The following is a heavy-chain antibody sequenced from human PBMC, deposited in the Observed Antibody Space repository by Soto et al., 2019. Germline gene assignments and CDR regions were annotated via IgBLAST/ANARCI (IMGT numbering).Heavy chain of an antibody. D-gene: IGHD3-3*01. CDR2: VFHSGTT. Sequence: ASETLSLTCGVSGYSINSVYYWGWIWQPPGKGLEWSGSVFHSGTTYQSPSLKTRDTISVDTSRNQFSLGLDSVTAADTAVYYCARDFGHLHDSWSGPDXWGQGILVTVSX. CDR1: GYSINSVYY. CDR3: ARDFGHLHDSWSGPDX. V-gene: IGHV4-38-2*02. J-gene: IGHJ4*02.